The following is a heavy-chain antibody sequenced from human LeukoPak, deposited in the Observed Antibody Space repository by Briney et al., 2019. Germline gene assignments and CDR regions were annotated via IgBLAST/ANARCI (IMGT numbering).Heavy chain of an antibody. CDR1: GYTFTSYD. CDR3: ARTSSSGSYYPYGMDV. J-gene: IGHJ6*02. CDR2: MNPNSGNT. D-gene: IGHD1-26*01. V-gene: IGHV1-8*01. Sequence: GASVKVSCKASGYTFTSYDINWVRQATGQGLEWMGWMNPNSGNTGYAQKFQGRVTMTSDTSTSTVYMELSSLRSEDTAVYYCARTSSSGSYYPYGMDVWGQGTTVTVSS.